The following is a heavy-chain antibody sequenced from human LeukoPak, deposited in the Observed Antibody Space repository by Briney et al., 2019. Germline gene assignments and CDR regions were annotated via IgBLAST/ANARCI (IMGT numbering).Heavy chain of an antibody. J-gene: IGHJ6*02. CDR1: GFTFSSYG. CDR2: ISYDGSNK. V-gene: IGHV3-30*18. D-gene: IGHD3-3*01. CDR3: AKEDDFWSGYLMIRAYGMDV. Sequence: GGSLRLSCAASGFTFSSYGMHWVRQAPGKGLEWVAVISYDGSNKYYADSVKGRFTISRDNSKNTLYLQMNSLRAEGTVGYYCAKEDDFWSGYLMIRAYGMDVWGQGTTVTVPS.